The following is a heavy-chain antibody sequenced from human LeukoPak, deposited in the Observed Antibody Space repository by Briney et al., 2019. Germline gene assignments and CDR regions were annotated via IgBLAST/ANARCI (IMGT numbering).Heavy chain of an antibody. CDR1: GGSISSSSYF. CDR2: IYYSAST. V-gene: IGHV4-39*07. J-gene: IGHJ4*02. D-gene: IGHD6-19*01. CDR3: ARVYYGSGWD. Sequence: SETLSLTCTVSGGSISSSSYFWGWIRQPPGKGLEWIGSIYYSASTYYNPSLKSRVTISVDTSKNQFSLKRSSVTAADTAVYYCARVYYGSGWDWGQGTLVTVSS.